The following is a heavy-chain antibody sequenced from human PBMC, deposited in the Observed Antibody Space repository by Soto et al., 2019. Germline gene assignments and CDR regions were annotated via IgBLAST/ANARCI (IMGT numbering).Heavy chain of an antibody. CDR1: GFTFSSYS. Sequence: VQLVESGGGLVKPGGSLRLSCAASGFTFSSYSMNWVRQAPGKGLECVSSISSSGSYIYYAASLKGRFTTSRDNAKNSLYLQMNSLSAEDTAVYYCARDSTPCYGSGSSDYWGQGPLVTVSS. CDR3: ARDSTPCYGSGSSDY. J-gene: IGHJ4*02. CDR2: ISSSGSYI. V-gene: IGHV3-21*01. D-gene: IGHD3-10*01.